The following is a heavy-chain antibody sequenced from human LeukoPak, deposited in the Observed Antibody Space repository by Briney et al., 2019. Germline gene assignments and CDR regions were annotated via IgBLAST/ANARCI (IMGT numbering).Heavy chain of an antibody. D-gene: IGHD2-8*01. J-gene: IGHJ4*02. CDR1: GFTFSSYA. CDR3: XXXMFATSADY. CDR2: ISGSGGST. Sequence: GGSLRLSCAASGFTFSSYAMSWVRQAPGKGLEWVSAISGSGGSTYYADSVKGRFTISRDNSKNTLYLQMNSLRAEDTAVYYCXXXMFATSADYWGQGTLVTVSS. V-gene: IGHV3-23*01.